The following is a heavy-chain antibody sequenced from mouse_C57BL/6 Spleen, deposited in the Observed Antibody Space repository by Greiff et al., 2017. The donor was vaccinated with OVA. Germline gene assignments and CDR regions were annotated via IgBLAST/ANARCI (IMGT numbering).Heavy chain of an antibody. CDR2: ISSGSSTI. CDR3: ARTLLGYAMDY. V-gene: IGHV5-17*01. Sequence: EVQLVESGGGLVKPGGSLKLSCAASGFTFSDYGMHWVRQAPEKGLEWVAYISSGSSTIYYADTVKGRFTISRDNAKNTLFLQMTSLRSEDTAMYYCARTLLGYAMDYWGQGTSVTVSS. CDR1: GFTFSDYG. D-gene: IGHD3-3*01. J-gene: IGHJ4*01.